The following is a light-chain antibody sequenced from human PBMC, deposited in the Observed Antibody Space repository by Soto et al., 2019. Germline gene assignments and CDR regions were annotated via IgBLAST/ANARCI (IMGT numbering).Light chain of an antibody. V-gene: IGKV2-28*01. CDR2: LGS. CDR1: RRLLYNNTFNY. Sequence: EIVMAQSPLTLPVTPGEPASISFSSMRRLLYNNTFNYLDWYLQKPGQSPHLLIYLGSNRASGVPDRFSGSGSGTDFSLKISRVEAEDVGTYYCMQALQSLTFGQGTRLEI. CDR3: MQALQSLT. J-gene: IGKJ5*01.